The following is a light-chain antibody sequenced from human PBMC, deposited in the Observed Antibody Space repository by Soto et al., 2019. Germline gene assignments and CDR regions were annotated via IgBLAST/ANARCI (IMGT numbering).Light chain of an antibody. CDR3: QQYGASLLT. CDR2: DAS. V-gene: IGKV3-11*01. J-gene: IGKJ4*01. CDR1: QSVSSY. Sequence: PGERATLSCRASQSVSSYLAWYQQKPGQAPRLLIYDASNSATGIPARFSGSGSGTDFTLIISRLEPEDFAVYYCQQYGASLLTFGGGTKVDIK.